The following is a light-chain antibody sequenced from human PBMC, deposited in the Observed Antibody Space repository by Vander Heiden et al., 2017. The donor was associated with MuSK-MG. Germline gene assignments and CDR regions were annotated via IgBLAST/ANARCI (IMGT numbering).Light chain of an antibody. CDR3: QQSNSTPVT. CDR1: QSISIY. V-gene: IGKV1-39*01. CDR2: AAS. J-gene: IGKJ1*01. Sequence: DIQMTQLPSSLSASVGDRVTITCRASQSISIYLYWYQQKPGKAPKLLIYAASSLQSGVPSRFSGSGSGTDFTLTISSLQPEDFATYYCQQSNSTPVTFGQGTKVEIK.